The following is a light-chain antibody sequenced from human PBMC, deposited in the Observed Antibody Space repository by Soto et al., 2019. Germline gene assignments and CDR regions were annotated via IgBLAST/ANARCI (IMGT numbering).Light chain of an antibody. CDR2: GAS. J-gene: IGKJ3*01. CDR1: QSVSSSY. V-gene: IGKV3-20*01. Sequence: EIVLTQSPGTLSLSPGERATLSCRASQSVSSSYLAWYQQKPCQAPRLLIYGASSMATGIPARFSGSGSGTDFTLTISRLEPEDFAGYYCQQDCSSPGFTFGPGTKVDIK. CDR3: QQDCSSPGFT.